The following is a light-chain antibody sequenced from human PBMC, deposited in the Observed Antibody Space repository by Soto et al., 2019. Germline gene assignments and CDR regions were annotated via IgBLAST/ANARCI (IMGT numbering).Light chain of an antibody. V-gene: IGLV2-8*01. J-gene: IGLJ3*02. Sequence: QSVLTQPPSASGSPGQSVTISCTGTSSDVGGYNYVSWYQQHPGKAPKLIIYEVSRRPSGVPDRFSGFKSANTASLTVSGLQAEDEADYYCSSYAGNNNLVFGGGTKVTVL. CDR1: SSDVGGYNY. CDR2: EVS. CDR3: SSYAGNNNLV.